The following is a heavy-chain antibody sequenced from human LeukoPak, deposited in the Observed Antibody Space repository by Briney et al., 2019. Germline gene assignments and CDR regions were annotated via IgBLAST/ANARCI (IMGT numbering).Heavy chain of an antibody. V-gene: IGHV3-30*03. J-gene: IGHJ4*02. Sequence: GGSLRLSCAAYLFIFSSYGMHCVRQAPGKGLEWVAVISYDGRSKYYADSVKGRFTISRDNSKSTLNLQMNILRAEDTAVSYCARDRTVMVSREFDCWGQGTLVIVSS. D-gene: IGHD5-18*01. CDR3: ARDRTVMVSREFDC. CDR2: ISYDGRSK. CDR1: LFIFSSYG.